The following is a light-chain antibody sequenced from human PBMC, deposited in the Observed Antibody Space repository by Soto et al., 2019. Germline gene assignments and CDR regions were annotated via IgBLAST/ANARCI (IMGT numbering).Light chain of an antibody. Sequence: EIVLTQSPGTLSLSPGERATLSCRASQSVSSSYLAWYQQKSGHAPRLLIYGASSRAPGIPDRFSVSGSGTDFTLTISRLEPADFAVYYCQQYGSSQYTFGQGTKLEIK. J-gene: IGKJ2*01. CDR2: GAS. CDR1: QSVSSSY. CDR3: QQYGSSQYT. V-gene: IGKV3-20*01.